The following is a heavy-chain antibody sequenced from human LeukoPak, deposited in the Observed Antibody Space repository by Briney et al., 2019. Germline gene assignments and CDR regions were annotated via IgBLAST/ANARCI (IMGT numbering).Heavy chain of an antibody. CDR1: GYSISSGYY. D-gene: IGHD1-26*01. V-gene: IGHV4-38-2*02. CDR2: IYHSGST. Sequence: KSSETLSLTCTVSGYSISSGYYWGWIRQPPGKGLEWIGSIYHSGSTYYNPSLKSRVTISVDTSKNQFSLKLSSVTAANTAVYYCATWGGGSYREDGVGYYFDYWGQGTLVTVSS. J-gene: IGHJ4*02. CDR3: ATWGGGSYREDGVGYYFDY.